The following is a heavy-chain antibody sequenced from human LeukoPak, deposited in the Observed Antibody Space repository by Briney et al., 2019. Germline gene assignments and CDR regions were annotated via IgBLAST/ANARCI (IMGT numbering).Heavy chain of an antibody. CDR1: GFTFGSYA. Sequence: GGSLRLSCAASGFTFGSYAMSWVRQAPGKGLEWVSAISGSGGSTYYADSVKGRFTISRDNSKNTLYLQMNSLRAEDTAVYYCANRLYYYDSSGYYYPSYFDYWGQGTLVTVSS. CDR2: ISGSGGST. V-gene: IGHV3-23*01. CDR3: ANRLYYYDSSGYYYPSYFDY. J-gene: IGHJ4*02. D-gene: IGHD3-22*01.